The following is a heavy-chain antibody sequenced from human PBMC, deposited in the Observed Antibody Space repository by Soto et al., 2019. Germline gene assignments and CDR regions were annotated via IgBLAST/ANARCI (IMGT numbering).Heavy chain of an antibody. D-gene: IGHD6-19*01. J-gene: IGHJ1*01. CDR3: AKEIKVAGDLEH. V-gene: IGHV3-30*18. Sequence: GGSLRLSCVGSGFSFSNYGIHLVRQAAGKGLEWVGLISSSEDITYYSDFVKGRFTISGDNFKNTLYLQMDSLRLEDTAMYYCAKEIKVAGDLEHSGHGTMVTVSS. CDR2: ISSSEDIT. CDR1: GFSFSNYG.